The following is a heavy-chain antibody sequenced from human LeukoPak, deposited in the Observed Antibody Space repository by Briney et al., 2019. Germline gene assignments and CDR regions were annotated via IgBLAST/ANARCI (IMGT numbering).Heavy chain of an antibody. D-gene: IGHD6-6*01. CDR1: YGSISDISYY. J-gene: IGHJ5*02. Sequence: SETLSLTCTVSYGSISDISYYWGWIRQPPGKGLECIGEINHSGSTNYNPSLKSRVTISVDTSKNQFSLKLSSVTAADTAVYYCASRSHSSSDLASLRNNWFDPWGQGTLVTVSS. CDR2: INHSGST. CDR3: ASRSHSSSDLASLRNNWFDP. V-gene: IGHV4-39*07.